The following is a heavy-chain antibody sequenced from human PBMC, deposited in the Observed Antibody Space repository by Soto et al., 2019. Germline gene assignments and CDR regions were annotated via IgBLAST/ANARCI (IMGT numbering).Heavy chain of an antibody. J-gene: IGHJ6*02. CDR3: AKGPAIVVVPAAMNYYYGMDV. CDR1: GFTFSSYG. D-gene: IGHD2-2*01. V-gene: IGHV3-30*18. CDR2: ISYDGSNK. Sequence: QVQLVESGGGVVQPGRSLRLSCAASGFTFSSYGMHWVRQAPGKGLEWVAVISYDGSNKYYADSVKGRFTISRDNSTNTLYLQMNSLRAEDTAVYYCAKGPAIVVVPAAMNYYYGMDVWGQGTTVTVSS.